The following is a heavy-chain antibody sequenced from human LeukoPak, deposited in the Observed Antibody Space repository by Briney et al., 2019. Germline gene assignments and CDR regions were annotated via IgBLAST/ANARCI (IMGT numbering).Heavy chain of an antibody. Sequence: SETLSLTCTVSGGSINSYYWSWIRQPPGKGLEWIGYIYYSGSTEYNPSLKSRVTISVDTSKNQFSLKMSSVTAADTAVYYCARARDGHINNWFDPWGHGTLVTVSS. J-gene: IGHJ5*02. CDR1: GGSINSYY. CDR2: IYYSGST. V-gene: IGHV4-59*01. D-gene: IGHD5-24*01. CDR3: ARARDGHINNWFDP.